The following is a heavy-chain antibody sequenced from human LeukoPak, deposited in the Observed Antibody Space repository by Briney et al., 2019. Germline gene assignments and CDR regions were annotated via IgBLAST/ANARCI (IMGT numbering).Heavy chain of an antibody. CDR2: ISGNSDST. D-gene: IGHD2/OR15-2a*01. CDR1: GFTFSDYA. Sequence: PGGSLRLSCVVSGFTFSDYAMHWVRQAPGKGLEWVSLISGNSDSTYYADSVKGRFTIARDNSKNSLYLQMNSLRTEDTALYYCAKELANIKYYYYGMDVWGQGTTVTVSS. V-gene: IGHV3-43*02. J-gene: IGHJ6*02. CDR3: AKELANIKYYYYGMDV.